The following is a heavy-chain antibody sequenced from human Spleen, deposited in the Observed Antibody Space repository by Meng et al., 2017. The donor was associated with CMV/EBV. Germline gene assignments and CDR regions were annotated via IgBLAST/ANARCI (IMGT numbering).Heavy chain of an antibody. J-gene: IGHJ6*02. V-gene: IGHV3-23*03. CDR2: IYSGGSST. Sequence: GGSLRLSCAASGFTFSSYAMSWVRQAPGKGLEWVSVIYSGGSSTYYADSVKGRFTISRDSSKNTLSLQMNSLRAEDTAVYYCASGALRPWSDFWGQGTTVTVSS. D-gene: IGHD3-3*01. CDR1: GFTFSSYA. CDR3: ASGALRPWSDF.